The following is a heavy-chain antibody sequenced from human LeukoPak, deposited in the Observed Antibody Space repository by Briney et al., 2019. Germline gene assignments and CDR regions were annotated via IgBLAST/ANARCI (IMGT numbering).Heavy chain of an antibody. CDR3: ATHSTTVLSQGIDY. Sequence: PGGSLRLSCAASGFTFSSTYMGWVRQAPGKGLEWVSVIYSNGNTFYSGSVQGRLTISRDNSKKTLYLQMNSLRAEDTAVYYCATHSTTVLSQGIDYWGQGTLVTVSS. V-gene: IGHV3-53*01. D-gene: IGHD4-17*01. CDR2: IYSNGNT. CDR1: GFTFSSTY. J-gene: IGHJ4*02.